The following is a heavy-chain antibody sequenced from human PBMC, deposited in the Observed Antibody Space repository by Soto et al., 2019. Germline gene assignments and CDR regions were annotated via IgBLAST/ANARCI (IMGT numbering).Heavy chain of an antibody. CDR1: GGTFSSYA. CDR2: IIPIFGTA. V-gene: IGHV1-69*13. D-gene: IGHD2-2*02. J-gene: IGHJ6*02. Sequence: GASVKVSCKASGGTFSSYAISWVRQAPGQGLEWMGGIIPIFGTANYAQKFQGRVTITADESTSTAYMELSSLRSEDTAVYYCASSQPRYCSSTSCYMDRLSHYYGRDVWGQGTTVTVSS. CDR3: ASSQPRYCSSTSCYMDRLSHYYGRDV.